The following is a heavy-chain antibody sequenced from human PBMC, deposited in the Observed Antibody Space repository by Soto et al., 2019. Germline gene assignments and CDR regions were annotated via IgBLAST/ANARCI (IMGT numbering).Heavy chain of an antibody. CDR3: ARDQCFGGGRSCYYFDF. CDR2: ISNDGRGK. J-gene: IGHJ4*02. D-gene: IGHD2-15*01. CDR1: GFTFTTYA. V-gene: IGHV3-30*04. Sequence: GGSLRLSCAASGFTFTTYAIHWVRQAPGMGLEWVAVISNDGRGKYYADSVKGRFTISRDNSKNTLYLQMNSLRSDDTAVYYCARDQCFGGGRSCYYFDFWGQGTLVTVSS.